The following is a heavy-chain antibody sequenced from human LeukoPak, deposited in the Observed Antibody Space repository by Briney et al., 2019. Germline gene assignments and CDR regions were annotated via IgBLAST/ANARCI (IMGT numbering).Heavy chain of an antibody. CDR1: GFTFSSYG. CDR3: AAGYCSGGSCGVVDY. D-gene: IGHD2-15*01. V-gene: IGHV3-33*01. CDR2: IWYDGSNK. Sequence: GRSLRLSCAASGFTFSSYGMHWVRQAPGKGLEWAAVIWYDGSNKYYADSVKGRFTISRDNSKNTLYLQMNSLRAEDTAVYYCAAGYCSGGSCGVVDYWGQGTLVTVSS. J-gene: IGHJ4*02.